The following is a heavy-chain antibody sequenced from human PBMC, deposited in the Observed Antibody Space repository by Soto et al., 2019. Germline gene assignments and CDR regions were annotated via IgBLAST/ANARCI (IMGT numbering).Heavy chain of an antibody. J-gene: IGHJ4*02. V-gene: IGHV3-23*01. D-gene: IGHD6-19*01. CDR1: GFAFSDYS. CDR2: ISGGGGNT. Sequence: DVQLLESAGGVVQSGGSLRLSCSASGFAFSDYSMHWVRQAPGKGPEWVSAISGGGGNTYYAGSVNGRFTISRDNSRNTLYLQMHSLRDDDTALYYCAKETYGSGWTLDSWGQGTRATVSS. CDR3: AKETYGSGWTLDS.